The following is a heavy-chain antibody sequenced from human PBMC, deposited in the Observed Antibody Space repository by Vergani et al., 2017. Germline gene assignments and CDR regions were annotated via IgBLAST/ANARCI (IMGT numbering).Heavy chain of an antibody. J-gene: IGHJ6*02. V-gene: IGHV3-48*01. CDR3: ARFPLTTVATGHTDYYYGMDV. D-gene: IGHD4-17*01. CDR1: GFTFSSYS. CDR2: ISSSSSTI. Sequence: EVHLVESGGGLVQPGGSLRLSCAASGFTFSSYSMNWVRQAPGKGLEWGSYISSSSSTIYYADSVKGRFTISRDNAKNSLYLQMNSLRAKDTAVYYCARFPLTTVATGHTDYYYGMDVWGQGTTVTVSS.